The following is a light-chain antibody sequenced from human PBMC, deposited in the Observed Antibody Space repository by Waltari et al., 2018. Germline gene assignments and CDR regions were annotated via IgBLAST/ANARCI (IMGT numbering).Light chain of an antibody. CDR3: QQYNNWPYT. CDR1: QSVSSN. Sequence: EIVMTQSPATLSGAPGERATLSCRASQSVSSNLAWYQQKPGQAPRLLIPVASTRATGIPARFSCRGSGTEFTLTISSMQSEDFAVYYCQQYNNWPYTFGQGTKLEIK. J-gene: IGKJ2*01. V-gene: IGKV3-15*01. CDR2: VAS.